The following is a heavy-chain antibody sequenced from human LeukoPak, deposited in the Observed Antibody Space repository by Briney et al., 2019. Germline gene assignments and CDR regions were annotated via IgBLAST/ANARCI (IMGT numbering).Heavy chain of an antibody. J-gene: IGHJ4*02. CDR3: AKIMSRVEFFDWLLYDY. CDR2: ISYDGSNK. D-gene: IGHD3-9*01. CDR1: GFTFSSYG. V-gene: IGHV3-30*18. Sequence: GGSLRLSCAASGFTFSSYGMHWVRQAPGKGLEWVAVISYDGSNKYYADSVKGRFTISRDNSKNTLYLQMNSLRAEDTAVYYCAKIMSRVEFFDWLLYDYWGQGTLVTVSS.